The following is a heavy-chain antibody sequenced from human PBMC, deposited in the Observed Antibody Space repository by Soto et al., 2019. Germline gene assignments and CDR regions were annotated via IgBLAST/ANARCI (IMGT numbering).Heavy chain of an antibody. CDR2: INPNSGGT. CDR1: GYTFTGYY. V-gene: IGHV1-2*04. CDR3: AREPYYDILTGYANPYYYYGMDV. D-gene: IGHD3-9*01. J-gene: IGHJ6*04. Sequence: ASVKVSCKASGYTFTGYYMHWVRQAPGQGLEWMGWINPNSGGTNYAQKFQGWVTMTRDTSISTAYMELSRLRSDDTAVYYCAREPYYDILTGYANPYYYYGMDVGGKGTTVTVS.